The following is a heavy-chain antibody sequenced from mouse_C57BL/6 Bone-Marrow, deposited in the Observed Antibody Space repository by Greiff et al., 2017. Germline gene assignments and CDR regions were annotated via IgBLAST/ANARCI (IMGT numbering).Heavy chain of an antibody. D-gene: IGHD2-2*01. CDR1: GYNINSYC. CDR3: TTVEGLRRGYFAV. CDR2: IDPGNGGT. J-gene: IGHJ1*01. V-gene: IGHV14-1*01. Sequence: VQLQEPGAELVRPGASVKLSCTASGYNINSYCMHWVKQRPGQGLEWIGGIDPGNGGTDYTAKFQGKATMTADTSSNTAYLQLSSLTSEDSAVYYCTTVEGLRRGYFAVWGAGSPVTVSS.